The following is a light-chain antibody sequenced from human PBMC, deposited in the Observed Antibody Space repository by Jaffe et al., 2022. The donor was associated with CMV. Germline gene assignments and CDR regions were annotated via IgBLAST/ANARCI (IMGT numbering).Light chain of an antibody. J-gene: IGLJ3*02. CDR2: DVN. Sequence: HSALTQPASVSGSPGQSITISCTGITSDFGGYKYVSWYQQHPDKAPKLIIFDVNSRPLGVSSRFSASKSDNTASLTISGLQSEDEAHYYCSSYSSSLTLWVFGGGTKLTVL. CDR3: SSYSSSLTLWV. CDR1: TSDFGGYKY. V-gene: IGLV2-14*03.